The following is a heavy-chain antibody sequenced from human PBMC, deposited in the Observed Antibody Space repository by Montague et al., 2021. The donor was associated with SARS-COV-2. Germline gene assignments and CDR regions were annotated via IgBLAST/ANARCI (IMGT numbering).Heavy chain of an antibody. V-gene: IGHV3-23*01. CDR1: GFTFGNYA. CDR2: IGGSGRDT. J-gene: IGHJ5*02. Sequence: SLRLSCAASGFTFGNYAMSWVRQAPGKGLEWVSAIGGSGRDTYYADSVKGRFTISRDNSKNTVYLQMNSLRADDAAVYYCAQGAMGSGWFDPWGPGTLVTVSS. D-gene: IGHD1-26*01. CDR3: AQGAMGSGWFDP.